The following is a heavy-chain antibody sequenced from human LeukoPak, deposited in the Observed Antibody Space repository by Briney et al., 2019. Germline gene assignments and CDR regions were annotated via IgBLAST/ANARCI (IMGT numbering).Heavy chain of an antibody. V-gene: IGHV4-39*01. CDR3: GSSSWYLDAFDI. J-gene: IGHJ3*02. D-gene: IGHD6-13*01. CDR2: IYYSGST. CDR1: GGSISSSSYY. Sequence: SETLSLTCTVSGGSISSSSYYWGWIRQPPGKGLEWIGSIYYSGSTYYNPPLKSRVTISVDTSKNQFSLKLSSVTAADTAVYYCGSSSWYLDAFDIWGQGTMVTVSS.